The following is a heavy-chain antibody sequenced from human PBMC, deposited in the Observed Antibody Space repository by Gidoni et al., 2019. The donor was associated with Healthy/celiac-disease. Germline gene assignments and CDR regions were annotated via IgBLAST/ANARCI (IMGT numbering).Heavy chain of an antibody. J-gene: IGHJ4*02. D-gene: IGHD6-19*01. Sequence: QVQLVESGGGVVQPGRSLRPACAASGFTFSSYAMHWVRQAPGKGREWVAVISDDGSNKYYADSVKGRFTISRDNSKNTLYLQMNSLRAEDTAVYYCARDRSGWIDYWGQGTLVTVSS. V-gene: IGHV3-30*04. CDR1: GFTFSSYA. CDR2: ISDDGSNK. CDR3: ARDRSGWIDY.